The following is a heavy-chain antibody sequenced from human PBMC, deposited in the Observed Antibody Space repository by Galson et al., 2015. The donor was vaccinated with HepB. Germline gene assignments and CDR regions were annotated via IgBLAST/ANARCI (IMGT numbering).Heavy chain of an antibody. D-gene: IGHD3-22*01. CDR1: GFTFSSYA. CDR2: ISGSGGST. J-gene: IGHJ3*02. Sequence: SLRLSCAASGFTFSSYAMSWVRQAPGKGLEWVSAISGSGGSTYYADSVKGRFTISRDNSKNTLYLQMNSLRAEDTAVYYCAKDYYDSSGYYWEGDAFDIWGQGTMVTVSS. CDR3: AKDYYDSSGYYWEGDAFDI. V-gene: IGHV3-23*01.